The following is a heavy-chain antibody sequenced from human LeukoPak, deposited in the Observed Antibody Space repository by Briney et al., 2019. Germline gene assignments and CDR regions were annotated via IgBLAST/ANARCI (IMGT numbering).Heavy chain of an antibody. CDR3: AIFLGSCSSTSCWSWFDP. CDR2: MNPNSGNT. CDR1: GYTFTSYD. V-gene: IGHV1-8*01. D-gene: IGHD2-2*01. J-gene: IGHJ5*02. Sequence: ASVKVSCKASGYTFTSYDINWVRQATGQGLDWMGWMNPNSGNTGYAQKFQGRATMTRNTSISTAYMELSSLRSEDTAVYYCAIFLGSCSSTSCWSWFDPWGQGTLVTVSS.